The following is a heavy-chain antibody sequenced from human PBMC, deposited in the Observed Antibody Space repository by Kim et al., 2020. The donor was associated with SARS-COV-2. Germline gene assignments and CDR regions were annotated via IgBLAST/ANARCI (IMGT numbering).Heavy chain of an antibody. CDR2: TYYRSKWYN. V-gene: IGHV6-1*01. CDR3: ARGHYYGSGSYYKSYYYGMDV. CDR1: GDSVSSNSAA. D-gene: IGHD3-10*01. Sequence: SQTLSLTCAISGDSVSSNSAAWNWIRQSPSRGLEWLGRTYYRSKWYNDYAVSVKSRITINPDTSKNQFSLQLNSVTPEDTAVYYCARGHYYGSGSYYKSYYYGMDVWGQGTTVTVSS. J-gene: IGHJ6*02.